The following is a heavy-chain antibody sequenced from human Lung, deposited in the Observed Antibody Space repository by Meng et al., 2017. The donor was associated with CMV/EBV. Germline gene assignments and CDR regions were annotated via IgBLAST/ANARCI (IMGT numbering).Heavy chain of an antibody. D-gene: IGHD3-9*01. Sequence: FSNYWMSWVRQAPGKGLEWVANIKKDGNEEYYVDSVKGRFTISRDNAKNSLYLQMNSLRAEDTAVYYCARDRPNYDILTGYPIPLFDYWGQGTLVTVSS. CDR1: FSNYW. CDR2: IKKDGNEE. CDR3: ARDRPNYDILTGYPIPLFDY. V-gene: IGHV3-7*01. J-gene: IGHJ4*02.